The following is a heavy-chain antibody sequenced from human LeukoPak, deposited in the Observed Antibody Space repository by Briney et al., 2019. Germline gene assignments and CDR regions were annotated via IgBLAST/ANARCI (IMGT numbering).Heavy chain of an antibody. CDR2: IKNKIDGGTT. Sequence: PGGSLRLSCAASVFTFNLAWINWVRQAPGKGLGWFGRIKNKIDGGTTDYAAPVKGRFTISRDDSKNTVYLQMNSLKSEDTALYYCNTDGDYGDYVDSWGQGTLVTVSS. J-gene: IGHJ4*02. V-gene: IGHV3-15*07. D-gene: IGHD4-17*01. CDR3: NTDGDYGDYVDS. CDR1: VFTFNLAW.